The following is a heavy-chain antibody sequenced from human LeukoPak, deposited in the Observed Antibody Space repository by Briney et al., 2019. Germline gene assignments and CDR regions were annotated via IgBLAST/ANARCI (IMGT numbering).Heavy chain of an antibody. CDR2: ISSRSSTI. J-gene: IGHJ3*02. V-gene: IGHV3-48*04. D-gene: IGHD6-19*01. CDR3: ARWGSELAGDAFYN. Sequence: GGSLRLSCAASGFTFSSYSMNWVRQAPGKGLEWVSYISSRSSTIYYADSVKGRITISRDNAKNSLYLQMNSLRAEDTAVYYCARWGSELAGDAFYNWGQGTMVPVSS. CDR1: GFTFSSYS.